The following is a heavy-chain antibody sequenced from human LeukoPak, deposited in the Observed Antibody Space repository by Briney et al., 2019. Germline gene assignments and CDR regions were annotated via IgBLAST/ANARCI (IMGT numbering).Heavy chain of an antibody. CDR1: GFTFSNAW. D-gene: IGHD3-16*02. J-gene: IGHJ4*02. CDR2: IKSKTDGGTT. Sequence: GGSLRLSCAASGFTFSNAWMSWVRQAPGKGLEWVGRIKSKTDGGTTDYAAPVKGRFTISRDDSKNTLYLQMNSLKTEDTAVYYCTTGPYDSVWGSYRAFDYWGQGTLVTVSS. CDR3: TTGPYDSVWGSYRAFDY. V-gene: IGHV3-15*01.